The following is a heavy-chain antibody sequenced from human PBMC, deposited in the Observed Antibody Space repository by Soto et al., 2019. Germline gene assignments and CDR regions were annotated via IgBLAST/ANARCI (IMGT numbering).Heavy chain of an antibody. J-gene: IGHJ5*02. CDR3: ARERCSGGSCVNAGRFDH. CDR2: INPNSGGT. CDR1: GYTFACYY. V-gene: IGHV1-2*02. D-gene: IGHD2-15*01. Sequence: XSGKGCCKASGYTFACYYMHWVRQAPGQGLEWMGWINPNSGGTNDAQKFQGRVTMTRDTSISTAYMELSRLRSDDTAVYYCARERCSGGSCVNAGRFDHSGQGTLVTVSS.